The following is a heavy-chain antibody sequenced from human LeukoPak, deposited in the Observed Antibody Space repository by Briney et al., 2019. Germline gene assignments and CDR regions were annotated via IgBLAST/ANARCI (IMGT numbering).Heavy chain of an antibody. CDR3: ARSSKDVYYFDY. J-gene: IGHJ4*02. V-gene: IGHV1-8*03. Sequence: ASVKVSCKASGYTFTGYYMHWVRQAPGQGLEWMGWINPNSGNTGYAQKFQGRVTITRNTSISTAYMELSSLRSEDTAVYYCARSSKDVYYFDYWGQGTLVTVSS. CDR2: INPNSGNT. CDR1: GYTFTGYY.